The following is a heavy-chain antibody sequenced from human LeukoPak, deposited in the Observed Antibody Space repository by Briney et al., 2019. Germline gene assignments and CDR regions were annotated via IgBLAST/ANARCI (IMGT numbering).Heavy chain of an antibody. V-gene: IGHV3-23*01. Sequence: PGGSLRLSCAGSGFTFRFYAMTWVRQAPGKGLEWVSGISGDASVSKHADSVKGRFNISRDNSKNTPYLQLNTLRVEDTAIYYCAKAYSSSLYGDAFHIWGQGTMVTVSP. CDR3: AKAYSSSLYGDAFHI. J-gene: IGHJ3*02. D-gene: IGHD6-13*01. CDR2: ISGDASVS. CDR1: GFTFRFYA.